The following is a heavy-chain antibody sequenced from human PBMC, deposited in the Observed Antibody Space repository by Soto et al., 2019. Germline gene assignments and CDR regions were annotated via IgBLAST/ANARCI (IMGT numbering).Heavy chain of an antibody. CDR3: VRGGGGGLFDP. J-gene: IGHJ5*02. D-gene: IGHD2-15*01. CDR2: ISPGSRYP. CDR1: GFTFGDSY. V-gene: IGHV3-11*06. Sequence: RRLSCAGSGFTFGDSYMSWIRQAPGKGLEWPSYISPGSRYPAYADSVKGRFTISRDNAKRSLYLQMMSLTAEDTAIYYCVRGGGGGLFDPWGQGTMVTVSS.